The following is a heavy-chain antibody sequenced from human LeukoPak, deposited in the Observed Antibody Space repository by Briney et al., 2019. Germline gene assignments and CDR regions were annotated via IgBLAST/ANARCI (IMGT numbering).Heavy chain of an antibody. CDR2: ISSSGSTT. D-gene: IGHD2-15*01. J-gene: IGHJ4*02. CDR1: GFTFSTYE. CDR3: ARVSERGLPPDY. Sequence: GGSLRLSCAASGFTFSTYEMNWVRQAPGEGLEWVSYISSSGSTTFYADSVKGRFTISRDNAKNSLYLQMNSLRAEDTAVYYCARVSERGLPPDYWGQGTLVTVSS. V-gene: IGHV3-48*03.